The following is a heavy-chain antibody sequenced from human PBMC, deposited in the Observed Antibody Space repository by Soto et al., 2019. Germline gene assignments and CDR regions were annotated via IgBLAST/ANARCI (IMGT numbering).Heavy chain of an antibody. CDR2: ISAYNGNT. D-gene: IGHD2-2*01. CDR1: GGTFSSYA. Sequence: ASVKVSCKACGGTFSSYAISWVRQAPEQGLEWMGWISAYNGNTNYAQMLQGRVTMTTDTSTSTAYMELRSLRSDDTAVYYCAKGPAIVLVPAAMNYYYGMDVWGQGTTLTVSS. CDR3: AKGPAIVLVPAAMNYYYGMDV. V-gene: IGHV1-18*01. J-gene: IGHJ6*02.